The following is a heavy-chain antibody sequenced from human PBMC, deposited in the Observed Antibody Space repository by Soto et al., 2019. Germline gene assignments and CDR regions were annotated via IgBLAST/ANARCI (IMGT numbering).Heavy chain of an antibody. Sequence: QVQLVQSGAEVKNPGSSVKVSCKASGGTFSSYAITWVRQAPGQGLDWMGEIIPIFGATNFAQKFQGRVTITADKSTTTAYMELSSLTSEDTAVYYCARMGGSFLDSWGQGTLVTVSS. J-gene: IGHJ5*01. CDR2: IIPIFGAT. CDR3: ARMGGSFLDS. D-gene: IGHD1-26*01. V-gene: IGHV1-69*06. CDR1: GGTFSSYA.